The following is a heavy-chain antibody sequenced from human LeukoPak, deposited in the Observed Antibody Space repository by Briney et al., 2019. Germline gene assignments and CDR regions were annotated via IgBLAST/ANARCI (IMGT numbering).Heavy chain of an antibody. Sequence: PGGSLRLSCAASGFTFSSYWMHWVRQAPGKGLVWVSRINSDGSSTSYADSVKGRFTISRDNAKNTLYLQMNSLRAEDTAVYYCARVGYYDSSGSTNREFDYWGQGTLVTVSS. CDR1: GFTFSSYW. V-gene: IGHV3-74*01. CDR2: INSDGSST. D-gene: IGHD3-22*01. CDR3: ARVGYYDSSGSTNREFDY. J-gene: IGHJ4*02.